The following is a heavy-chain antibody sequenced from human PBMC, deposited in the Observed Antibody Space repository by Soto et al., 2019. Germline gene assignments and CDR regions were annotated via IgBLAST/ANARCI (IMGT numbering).Heavy chain of an antibody. CDR1: GFIFSDFA. CDR2: IWYDGSNE. D-gene: IGHD6-6*01. V-gene: IGHV3-33*01. J-gene: IGHJ4*02. Sequence: GGSLRLSCAASGFIFSDFAMHWVRQAPGKGLEWVAEIWYDGSNEYYGDSVKGRFTISRDNSKNTLYLQLNSLRAEDTAVYYCARVPEAGRPLFDYWGQGALVTVS. CDR3: ARVPEAGRPLFDY.